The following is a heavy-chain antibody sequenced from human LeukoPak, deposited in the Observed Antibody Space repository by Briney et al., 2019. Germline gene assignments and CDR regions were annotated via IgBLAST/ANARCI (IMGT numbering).Heavy chain of an antibody. Sequence: SGTLSLTCAVSGGSISSSNWWSWDRQPPGKGLEWIGEIYHSGSTNYNPSLKSRVTISVDKSKNQFSLKLSSVTAADTAVYYCARDSSGGARRITGAFDIWGQGTMVTVSS. CDR2: IYHSGST. V-gene: IGHV4-4*02. CDR1: GGSISSSNW. D-gene: IGHD1-26*01. J-gene: IGHJ3*02. CDR3: ARDSSGGARRITGAFDI.